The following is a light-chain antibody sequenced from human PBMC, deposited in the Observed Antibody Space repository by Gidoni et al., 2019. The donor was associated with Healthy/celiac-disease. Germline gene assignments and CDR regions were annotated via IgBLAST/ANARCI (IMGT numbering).Light chain of an antibody. Sequence: DIHMTQSPSSLSAPVGDRVTITCRGSPGSRNDLGWYQQKPGKAPKRLIYAASSLQSGIPSMFGGSGARTEITLTISRQQPEVFATYYCLQHNSYPRTFGQGTKLEIK. J-gene: IGKJ2*02. CDR3: LQHNSYPRT. CDR2: AAS. V-gene: IGKV1-17*01. CDR1: PGSRND.